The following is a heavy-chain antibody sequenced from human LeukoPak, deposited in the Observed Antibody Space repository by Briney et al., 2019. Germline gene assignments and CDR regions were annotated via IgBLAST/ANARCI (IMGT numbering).Heavy chain of an antibody. V-gene: IGHV1-69*13. Sequence: GASVKVSCKASAGTFSSSTISWVRQAPGQGLKWMGGIIPIFGTANYAQKFQGRVTITADESTSTAYMELSSLRSEDTAVYYCARAGRHSSAWYGDDYYYYYMDVWGKGTTVTISS. J-gene: IGHJ6*03. CDR1: AGTFSSST. D-gene: IGHD6-19*01. CDR3: ARAGRHSSAWYGDDYYYYYMDV. CDR2: IIPIFGTA.